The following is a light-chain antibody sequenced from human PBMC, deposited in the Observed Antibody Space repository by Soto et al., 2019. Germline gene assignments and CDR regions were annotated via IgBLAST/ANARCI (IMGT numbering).Light chain of an antibody. CDR3: QQYNNRPPWT. J-gene: IGKJ1*01. CDR2: GAS. Sequence: EIVMTQSPATLSVSPGERATLSCRASQSVSRDLAWFQQKPGQAPRLLIYGASTRAPDIPARFSASGSGTDFTLIISSLQSEDFAIYYCQQYNNRPPWTFGQGTKVEIK. V-gene: IGKV3-15*01. CDR1: QSVSRD.